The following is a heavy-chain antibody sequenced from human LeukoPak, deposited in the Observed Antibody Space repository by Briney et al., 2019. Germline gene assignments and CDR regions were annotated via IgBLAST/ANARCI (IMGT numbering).Heavy chain of an antibody. CDR2: INTDGTVT. CDR1: GFIFSKYW. D-gene: IGHD6-19*01. CDR3: ATKQWLAPPPDS. Sequence: GGSLRLSCAASGFIFSKYWMLWVRQAPGKGLESVSRINTDGTVTTYADSVKGRFTVSRDNADNTMFLQMNSVRDEDAAVYYCATKQWLAPPPDSWGQGTPVTVSS. J-gene: IGHJ4*02. V-gene: IGHV3-74*01.